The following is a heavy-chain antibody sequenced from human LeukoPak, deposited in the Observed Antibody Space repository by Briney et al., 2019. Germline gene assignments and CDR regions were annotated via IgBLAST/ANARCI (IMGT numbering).Heavy chain of an antibody. J-gene: IGHJ4*02. CDR2: IKQDGSKK. V-gene: IGHV3-7*04. CDR3: TRVGYIDEGIDY. Sequence: GGSLRLSCVASGFPFSSYWMTWVCQAPGKGLEWVANIKQDGSKKSYVDSVKGRFTISRDNAKNSLYLQMNSLRAEDTAIYYCTRVGYIDEGIDYWGQGTLVTVSS. D-gene: IGHD5-24*01. CDR1: GFPFSSYW.